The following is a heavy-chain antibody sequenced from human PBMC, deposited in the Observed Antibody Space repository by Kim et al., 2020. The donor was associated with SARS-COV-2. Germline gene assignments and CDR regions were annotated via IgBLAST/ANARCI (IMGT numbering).Heavy chain of an antibody. Sequence: TYYTDSLKGRFTISRDNSKNTLYLQLNSLRAEDTAIYYCAKMMVRTTYDIWGLGTLVTVSS. J-gene: IGHJ3*02. V-gene: IGHV3-23*01. CDR3: AKMMVRTTYDI. CDR2: T. D-gene: IGHD3-10*01.